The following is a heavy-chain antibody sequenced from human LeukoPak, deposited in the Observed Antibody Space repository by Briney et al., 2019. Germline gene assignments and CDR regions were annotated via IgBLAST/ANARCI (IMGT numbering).Heavy chain of an antibody. CDR1: GGSISSSSYY. J-gene: IGHJ3*02. Sequence: PSETLSLTCTVSGGSISSSSYYWGWIRQPPGKGLEWIGSIYYSGSTYYNPSLKSRVTISVDTSKNQFSLKLSSVTAADTAVYYCARAATNDDSSGYYISSRVGRAFDIWGQGTMVTVSS. D-gene: IGHD3-22*01. CDR3: ARAATNDDSSGYYISSRVGRAFDI. V-gene: IGHV4-39*07. CDR2: IYYSGST.